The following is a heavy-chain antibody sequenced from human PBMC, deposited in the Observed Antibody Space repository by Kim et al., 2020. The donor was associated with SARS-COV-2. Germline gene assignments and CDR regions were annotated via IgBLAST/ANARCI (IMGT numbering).Heavy chain of an antibody. J-gene: IGHJ5*02. V-gene: IGHV3-20*01. CDR1: GFTFDDYG. CDR2: INWNGGST. Sequence: GGSLRLSCAASGFTFDDYGMSWVRQAPGKGLEWVSGINWNGGSTGYADSVKGRFTISRDNAKNSLYLQMNSLRAEDTALYHCARDLGGSSSGANWFDPWGQGTLVTVSS. D-gene: IGHD6-6*01. CDR3: ARDLGGSSSGANWFDP.